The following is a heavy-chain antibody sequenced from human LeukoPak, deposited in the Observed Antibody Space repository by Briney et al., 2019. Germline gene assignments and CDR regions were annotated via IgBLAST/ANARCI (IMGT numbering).Heavy chain of an antibody. V-gene: IGHV3-23*01. Sequence: PGGSLRLSCAASGFTFSSCAMSWVRQAPGKGLEWVSAISGSGGSTYYADSVKGRFTISRDNSKNTLYLQMNSLRAEDTAIYYCAKIPSATENFDYWGQGTLVMVSS. CDR2: ISGSGGST. D-gene: IGHD5-12*01. J-gene: IGHJ4*02. CDR3: AKIPSATENFDY. CDR1: GFTFSSCA.